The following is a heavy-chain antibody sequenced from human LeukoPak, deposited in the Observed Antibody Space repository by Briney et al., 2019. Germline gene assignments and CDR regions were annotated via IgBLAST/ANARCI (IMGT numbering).Heavy chain of an antibody. CDR2: IHSGGDT. CDR3: ARDGTGGWNGDY. J-gene: IGHJ4*02. D-gene: IGHD1-1*01. CDR1: GFTVSSNY. V-gene: IGHV3-53*01. Sequence: PGGSLRLSCAASGFTVSSNYMSWVRQAPGKGLEWLSVIHSGGDTYYADSVKGRFTISRDNSKNTLYLQMNSLRAEDTAVYYCARDGTGGWNGDYWGQGALVTVSS.